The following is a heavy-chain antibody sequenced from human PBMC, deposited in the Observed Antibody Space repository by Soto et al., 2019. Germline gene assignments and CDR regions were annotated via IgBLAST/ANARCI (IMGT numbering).Heavy chain of an antibody. D-gene: IGHD3-22*01. CDR3: AKVFYYYDSSGYYYFDH. CDR1: GFTFSSYA. V-gene: IGHV3-23*01. J-gene: IGHJ4*02. Sequence: PGGSLRLSCAASGFTFSSYAVSWVRQAPGKGPEWISSXXXXXXXXXXXXXVKGRFTISRDNSKNTLYLQMSSLRAEDTAVYYCAKVFYYYDSSGYYYFDHWGQGTLVTVSS. CDR2: XXXXXXXX.